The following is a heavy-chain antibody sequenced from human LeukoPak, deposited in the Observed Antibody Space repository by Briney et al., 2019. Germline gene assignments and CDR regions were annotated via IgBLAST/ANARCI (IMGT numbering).Heavy chain of an antibody. V-gene: IGHV4-34*01. CDR2: INHSGST. CDR1: GGSFSGYY. CDR3: ASYCSSTSCRLDY. Sequence: SETLSLTCAVYGGSFSGYYWSWVRQPPGKGLEWIGEINHSGSTKYNPSLKRRVTISVDTSKNQFSLKLSSVTAADTAVYYCASYCSSTSCRLDYWGQGTLLTVSS. J-gene: IGHJ4*02. D-gene: IGHD2-2*01.